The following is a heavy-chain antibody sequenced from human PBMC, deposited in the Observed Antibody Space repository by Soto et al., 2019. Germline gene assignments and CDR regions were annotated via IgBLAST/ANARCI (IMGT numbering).Heavy chain of an antibody. Sequence: ASVKVSCKASGYTFTSYGISWVRQAPGQGLEWMGWISAYNGNTNYAQKLQGRVTMTTDTSTSTAYMELRSLGSDDTAVYYCARALMGFGETYYYYYYGMDVWGQGTTVTVSS. CDR2: ISAYNGNT. D-gene: IGHD3-10*01. CDR1: GYTFTSYG. V-gene: IGHV1-18*01. CDR3: ARALMGFGETYYYYYYGMDV. J-gene: IGHJ6*02.